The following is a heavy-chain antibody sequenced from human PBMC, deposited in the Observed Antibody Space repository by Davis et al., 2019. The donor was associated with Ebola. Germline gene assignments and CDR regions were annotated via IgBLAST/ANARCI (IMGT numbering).Heavy chain of an antibody. J-gene: IGHJ4*02. CDR1: GFTFSSYW. CDR2: IKQDGSEK. V-gene: IGHV3-7*01. D-gene: IGHD6-13*01. CDR3: ARDIAPYSSSWYLDY. Sequence: GGSLRLSCAASGFTFSSYWMSWVRQAPGKGLEWVANIKQDGSEKYYVDSVKGRFTISRDNAKNSLYLQMNSLRAEDTAVYYCARDIAPYSSSWYLDYWGQGTLVTVSS.